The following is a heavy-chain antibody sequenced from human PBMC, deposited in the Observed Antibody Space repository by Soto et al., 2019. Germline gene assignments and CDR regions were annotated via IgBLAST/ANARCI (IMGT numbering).Heavy chain of an antibody. Sequence: EVQLVESGGGLVQPGGSLRLSCAASGFTFSSYAMHWVRQAPGKGLEYVSVITSNGGNTDYASSVKGRFTISRDNSKNTLYLQMGSLRAEDMAVYYCARRIPFGYGMDVWGQGTTLTVSS. D-gene: IGHD2-21*01. CDR1: GFTFSSYA. J-gene: IGHJ6*02. V-gene: IGHV3-64*01. CDR3: ARRIPFGYGMDV. CDR2: ITSNGGNT.